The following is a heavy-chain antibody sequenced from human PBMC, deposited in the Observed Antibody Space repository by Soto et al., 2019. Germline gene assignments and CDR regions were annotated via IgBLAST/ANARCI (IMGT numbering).Heavy chain of an antibody. V-gene: IGHV4-59*01. CDR1: GGSISSYY. CDR2: IYYSGST. D-gene: IGHD3-16*01. J-gene: IGHJ6*02. Sequence: SETLSLTCTVSGGSISSYYWSWIRQPPGKGLEWIGYIYYSGSTNCNPSLKSRVTISVDTSKNQFSLKLSSVTAADTAVYYCARVVASYDGMDVWGQGTTVTVSS. CDR3: ARVVASYDGMDV.